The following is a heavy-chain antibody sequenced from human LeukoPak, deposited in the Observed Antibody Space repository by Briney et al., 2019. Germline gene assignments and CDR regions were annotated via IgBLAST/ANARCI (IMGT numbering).Heavy chain of an antibody. CDR3: ARLRTLGYCSGGSCYPPYYYGMDV. CDR2: INHSGST. V-gene: IGHV4-34*01. D-gene: IGHD2-15*01. J-gene: IGHJ6*02. Sequence: SETLSLTCAVYGGSFSGYYWSWIRQPPGKGLDWIGEINHSGSTNYNPSLKSRVTISVDTSKNQFSLKLSSVTAADTAVYYCARLRTLGYCSGGSCYPPYYYGMDVWGQGTTVTVSS. CDR1: GGSFSGYY.